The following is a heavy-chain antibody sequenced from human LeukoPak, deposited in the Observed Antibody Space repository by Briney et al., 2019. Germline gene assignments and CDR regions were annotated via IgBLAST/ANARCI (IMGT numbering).Heavy chain of an antibody. J-gene: IGHJ3*02. CDR3: AEYFNDSSGYYRTDAFDI. CDR1: GGTFSNYA. D-gene: IGHD3-22*01. CDR2: IIPILGIA. V-gene: IGHV1-69*10. Sequence: SVKVSCKASGGTFSNYAISWVRQAPGQGLEWMGGIIPILGIANYAQKFQGRVTITADKSTSTAYMELSGLRSEDTAVYYCAEYFNDSSGYYRTDAFDIWGQGTMVTVSS.